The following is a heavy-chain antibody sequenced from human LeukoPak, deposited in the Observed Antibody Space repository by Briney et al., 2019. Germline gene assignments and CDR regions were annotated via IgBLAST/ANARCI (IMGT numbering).Heavy chain of an antibody. V-gene: IGHV1-18*01. CDR1: GYTFTNQD. Sequence: WASVKVSCKASGYTFTNQDINWVRQAPGQGLQWIGWISAYNGNTNYAQKLQGRVTMTTDTSTSTAYMELRSLRSDDTAVYYCARGVPVYYDFWSGYSNWFDPWGQGTLVTVSS. J-gene: IGHJ5*02. D-gene: IGHD3-3*01. CDR2: ISAYNGNT. CDR3: ARGVPVYYDFWSGYSNWFDP.